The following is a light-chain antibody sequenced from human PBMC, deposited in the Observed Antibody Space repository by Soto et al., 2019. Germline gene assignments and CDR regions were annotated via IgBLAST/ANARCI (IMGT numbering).Light chain of an antibody. J-gene: IGKJ2*01. CDR2: GAS. V-gene: IGKV3-20*01. CDR1: QSVSSIY. Sequence: DIVLTQSPGTLSLSPGERATLSCRASQSVSSIYLAWYQQKPGQAPKLLIYGASSRATGIPDRFSGSGSGRDLTLTIIRLEPEDFALYYCLRYYSSPFPFRQGNKQEIK. CDR3: LRYYSSPFP.